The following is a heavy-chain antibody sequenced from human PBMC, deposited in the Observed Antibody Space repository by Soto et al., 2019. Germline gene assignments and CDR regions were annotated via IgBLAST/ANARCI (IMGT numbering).Heavy chain of an antibody. CDR1: VGSFSGYY. J-gene: IGHJ6*01. D-gene: IGHD6-13*01. V-gene: IGHV4-34*01. Sequence: PSETLSVTCAFYVGSFSGYYWSWIRQPPGKGLDWIGEINHSGSTNYNPSLKSRVTISVDTSKNQFSLKLSSVTAADTAVYYCARGYSSSWYYYYGMDVWGQGTTVTVSS. CDR2: INHSGST. CDR3: ARGYSSSWYYYYGMDV.